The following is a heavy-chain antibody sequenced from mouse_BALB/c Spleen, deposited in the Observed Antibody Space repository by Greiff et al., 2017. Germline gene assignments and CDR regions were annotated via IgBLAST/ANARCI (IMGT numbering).Heavy chain of an antibody. J-gene: IGHJ4*01. D-gene: IGHD2-4*01. CDR1: GYTFTSYW. CDR3: TRGDYGAMDY. CDR2: IYPGNSDT. Sequence: VQLQQPGAELVKPGASVKLSCKASGYTFTSYWMHWVKQRPGQGLEWIGAIYPGNSDTSYNQKFKGKAKLTAVTSASTAYMELSSLTNEDSAVYYCTRGDYGAMDYWGQGTSVTVSS. V-gene: IGHV1-5*01.